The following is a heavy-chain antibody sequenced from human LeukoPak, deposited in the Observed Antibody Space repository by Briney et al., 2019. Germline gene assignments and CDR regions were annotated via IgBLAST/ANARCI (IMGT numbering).Heavy chain of an antibody. CDR3: TRDNPLREVEPADRRNYYSYYGMDV. CDR1: GFTLSSYW. J-gene: IGHJ6*02. Sequence: GGSLRLSCEASGFTLSSYWMNWVRHSPGKGLEWVADIKQDGSEKNYVDSVKGRFTISRDNAKNSLYLQMDSLRGDDTAVYYCTRDNPLREVEPADRRNYYSYYGMDVWGQGATVTVSS. CDR2: IKQDGSEK. V-gene: IGHV3-7*01. D-gene: IGHD1-14*01.